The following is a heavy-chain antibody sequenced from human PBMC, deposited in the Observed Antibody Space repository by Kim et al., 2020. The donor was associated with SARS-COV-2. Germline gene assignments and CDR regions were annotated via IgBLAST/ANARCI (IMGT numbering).Heavy chain of an antibody. J-gene: IGHJ5*02. CDR1: GGSISSGGYY. D-gene: IGHD1-26*01. CDR3: ARDQWGSGWFDP. V-gene: IGHV4-31*03. CDR2: IYYSGST. Sequence: SETLSLTCTVSGGSISSGGYYWSWIRQHPGKGLEWIGYIYYSGSTYYNPSLKSRVTISVDTSKNQFSLKLSSVTAADTAVYYCARDQWGSGWFDPWGQGTLVTVSS.